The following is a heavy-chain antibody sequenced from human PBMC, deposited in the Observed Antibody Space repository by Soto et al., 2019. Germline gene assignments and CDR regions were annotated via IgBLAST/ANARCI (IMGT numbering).Heavy chain of an antibody. D-gene: IGHD4-17*01. CDR2: IYYSGST. CDR1: GGSISSGGYY. CDR3: ARGGGHGDYRGGCWFDP. Sequence: SETLSLTCTVSGGSISSGGYYWSWIRQHPGKGLEWIGYIYYSGSTYYNPSLKSRVTISVDTSKNQFSLKLSSVTAADTAVYYCARGGGHGDYRGGCWFDPWGQGTLVTVSS. J-gene: IGHJ5*02. V-gene: IGHV4-31*03.